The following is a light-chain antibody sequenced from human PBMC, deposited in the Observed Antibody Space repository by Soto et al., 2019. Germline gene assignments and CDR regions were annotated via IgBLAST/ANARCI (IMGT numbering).Light chain of an antibody. J-gene: IGKJ5*01. CDR2: GAS. CDR1: QSVSSN. CDR3: QKYNNWPLT. V-gene: IGKV3-15*01. Sequence: EIVLTQSPGTLSLSPGERATLSCRASQSVSSNLAWYQQKPGQAPRLLIYGASTRATGIPARFSGSGSGTEFTLNISSLQSEDFAVYYCQKYNNWPLTFGQGKRLEIK.